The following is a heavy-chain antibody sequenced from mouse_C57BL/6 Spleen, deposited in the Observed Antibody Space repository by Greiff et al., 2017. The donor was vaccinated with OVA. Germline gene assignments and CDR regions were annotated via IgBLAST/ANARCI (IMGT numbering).Heavy chain of an antibody. CDR1: GYTFTDYN. D-gene: IGHD1-1*01. J-gene: IGHJ4*01. CDR3: LIYYYGSSYGYYAMDY. Sequence: VQLQQSGPELVKPGASVKIPCKASGYTFTDYNMDWVKQSHGKSLEWIGDINPNNGGTIYNQKFKGKATLTVDKSSSTAYMELRSLTSEDTAVYYCLIYYYGSSYGYYAMDYWGQGTSVTVSS. V-gene: IGHV1-18*01. CDR2: INPNNGGT.